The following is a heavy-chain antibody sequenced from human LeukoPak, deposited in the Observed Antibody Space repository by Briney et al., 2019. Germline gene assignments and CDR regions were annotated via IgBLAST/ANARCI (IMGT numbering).Heavy chain of an antibody. D-gene: IGHD3-22*01. CDR2: IKKDGSEK. CDR1: GFTFSSYW. CDR3: ARHRYDSSGSRGYFDY. J-gene: IGHJ4*02. Sequence: GGSLRLSCAASGFTFSSYWMSWVRQAPGKGLEWVANIKKDGSEKYYVDSVKGRFTISRDNAKTSLYLHMNSLRAEDTAVYYCARHRYDSSGSRGYFDYWGQGTLVTVSS. V-gene: IGHV3-7*01.